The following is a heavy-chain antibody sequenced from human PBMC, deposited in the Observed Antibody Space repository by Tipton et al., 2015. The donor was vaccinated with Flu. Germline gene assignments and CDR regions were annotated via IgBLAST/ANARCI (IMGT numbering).Heavy chain of an antibody. CDR1: GGSISTSGYY. D-gene: IGHD7-27*01. CDR2: INHSGST. J-gene: IGHJ4*02. Sequence: TLSLTCTVSGGSISTSGYYWGWIRQPPGKGLEWIGEINHSGSTNYNPSLKSRVTISADTSKKQFSLKLNSVTAADTAVYFCATKFANWGVWEPRDYWGQGTLVTVSS. V-gene: IGHV4-39*07. CDR3: ATKFANWGVWEPRDY.